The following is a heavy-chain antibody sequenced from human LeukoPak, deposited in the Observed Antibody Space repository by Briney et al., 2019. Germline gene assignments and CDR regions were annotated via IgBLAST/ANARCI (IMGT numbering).Heavy chain of an antibody. CDR2: IYYSGST. CDR1: GXSISSYY. Sequence: SETLSLTCTVSGXSISSYYRSWIRQPPGKGLEWIGYIYYSGSTNYNPSLKSRVTISVDTSKNQFSLKLSSVTAADTAVYYCARTPIAVAGTFDIWGQGTMVTVSS. V-gene: IGHV4-59*01. J-gene: IGHJ3*02. D-gene: IGHD6-19*01. CDR3: ARTPIAVAGTFDI.